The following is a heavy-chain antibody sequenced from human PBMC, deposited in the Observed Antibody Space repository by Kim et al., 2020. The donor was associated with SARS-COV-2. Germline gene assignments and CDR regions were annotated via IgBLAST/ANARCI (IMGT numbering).Heavy chain of an antibody. Sequence: ASVKVSCKVSGYALADVSMHWVRQAPGKGLEWMGGFAPQVGKTIYAQKFQGRVTMTEDTRTDTAYMELSSLKSDDTAVYYGAIQLELFLDYLGLGTLGTV. J-gene: IGHJ4*02. V-gene: IGHV1-24*01. CDR2: FAPQVGKT. CDR1: GYALADVS. D-gene: IGHD1-7*01. CDR3: AIQLELFLDY.